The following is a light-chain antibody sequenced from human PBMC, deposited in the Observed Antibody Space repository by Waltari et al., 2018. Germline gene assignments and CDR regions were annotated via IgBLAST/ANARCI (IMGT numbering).Light chain of an antibody. V-gene: IGLV2-23*01. CDR3: CSYTTSITWV. CDR1: SSDVAGYNL. CDR2: GGS. J-gene: IGLJ3*02. Sequence: QSALTQPASVSGSPGHSITIPCTGTSSDVAGYNLVSWYQQHPGTAPKLIIYGGSKRPSGVSNHFSGSKSGNTASLTISGLQAEDEAAYYCCSYTTSITWVFGGGTKLTVL.